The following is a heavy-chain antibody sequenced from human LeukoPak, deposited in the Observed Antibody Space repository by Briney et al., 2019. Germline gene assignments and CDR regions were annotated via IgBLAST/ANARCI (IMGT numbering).Heavy chain of an antibody. J-gene: IGHJ4*02. Sequence: SETLSLSCTVSGGSVSSYSWSWIRQPAGKGLEWIGRIYASGNTNYSPSLKSRVTMSLDTSKNQFSLNLSSVTAADTAVYYCARAQDCSSGCYRFFDYWGRGTLVTVSS. CDR3: ARAQDCSSGCYRFFDY. CDR1: GGSVSSYS. D-gene: IGHD6-19*01. V-gene: IGHV4-4*07. CDR2: IYASGNT.